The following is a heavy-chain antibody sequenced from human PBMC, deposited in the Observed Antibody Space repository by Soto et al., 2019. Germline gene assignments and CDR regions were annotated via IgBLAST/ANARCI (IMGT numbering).Heavy chain of an antibody. Sequence: TSETLSLTCTVSGGSISSGGYYWSWIRQHPGKGLEWIGYIYYSGSTYYNPSLKSRVTISVDTSKNQFSLKLSSVTAADTAVYYCARAEPEIVVVPAAKVGGTFDYWAREPWSPSPQ. J-gene: IGHJ4*02. V-gene: IGHV4-31*03. CDR1: GGSISSGGYY. D-gene: IGHD2-2*01. CDR2: IYYSGST. CDR3: ARAEPEIVVVPAAKVGGTFDY.